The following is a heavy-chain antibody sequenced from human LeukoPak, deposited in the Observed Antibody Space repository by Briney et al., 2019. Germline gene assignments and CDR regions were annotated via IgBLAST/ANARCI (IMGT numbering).Heavy chain of an antibody. D-gene: IGHD1-26*01. V-gene: IGHV3-21*01. CDR1: GFTFSSYT. CDR2: ISSSSRDI. CDR3: VREAAATLFDY. J-gene: IGHJ4*02. Sequence: PGGSLRLSCAASGFTFSSYTMNWVRQAPGEGLEWVAAISSSSRDIFYADSVKGRFSISRDNTQNSLSLRMNSLRAEDTAVYYCVREAAATLFDYWGQGTLVTVSS.